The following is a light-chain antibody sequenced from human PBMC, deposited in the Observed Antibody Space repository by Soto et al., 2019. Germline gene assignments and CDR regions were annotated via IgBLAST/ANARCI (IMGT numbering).Light chain of an antibody. Sequence: QSVLTQSSSASASLGSSVKLTCTLSSGHSSYIIAWHQQQPGKAPRYLMKLEPTGSYNKGSGVPDRFSGSTSGADRYLTIANLQSEDEADYYCDTWDRNTRVFGGGTKLTVL. CDR1: SGHSSYI. CDR3: DTWDRNTRV. J-gene: IGLJ3*02. CDR2: LEPTGSY. V-gene: IGLV4-60*03.